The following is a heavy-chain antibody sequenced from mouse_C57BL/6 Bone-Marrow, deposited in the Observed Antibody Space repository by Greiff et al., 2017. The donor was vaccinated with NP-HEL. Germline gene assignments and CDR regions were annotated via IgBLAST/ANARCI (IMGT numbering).Heavy chain of an antibody. CDR3: ARDDYAGFAY. Sequence: EVQLVESGGDLVKPGGSLKLSCAASGFTFSSSGMSWVRQTPDKRLEWVATISSGGSYTYYPDSVKGRFTISRENAKNTLYLQMRSLKSEDTARYYCARDDYAGFAYWGQGTMVTVSA. CDR1: GFTFSSSG. CDR2: ISSGGSYT. J-gene: IGHJ3*01. D-gene: IGHD2-4*01. V-gene: IGHV5-6*01.